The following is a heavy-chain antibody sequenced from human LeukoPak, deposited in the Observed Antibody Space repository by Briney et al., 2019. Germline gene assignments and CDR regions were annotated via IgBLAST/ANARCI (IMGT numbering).Heavy chain of an antibody. CDR1: GYSISSGYY. Sequence: PSETLSLTCAVSGYSISSGYYWGWIRHPPGKGLEWIGSIYHSGSTYYNPSLKSRVTISVDTSKNQFYLKLSSVTAADTAVHYCARQGYCSSTSCYKGGGSHFDYWGQGTLVTVSS. CDR2: IYHSGST. J-gene: IGHJ4*02. CDR3: ARQGYCSSTSCYKGGGSHFDY. V-gene: IGHV4-38-2*01. D-gene: IGHD2-2*02.